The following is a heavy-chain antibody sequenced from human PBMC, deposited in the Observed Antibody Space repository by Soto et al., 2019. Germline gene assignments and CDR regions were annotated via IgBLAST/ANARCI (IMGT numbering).Heavy chain of an antibody. D-gene: IGHD3-3*01. CDR3: ARDRGDYDFWSGYQYYGMDV. CDR1: GGSISSGGYY. CDR2: IYYSGST. Sequence: SETLSLTCTVSGGSISSGGYYWSWIRQHPGKGLEWIGYIYYSGSTYYNPSLKSRVTISVDTSKNQFSLKLSSVTAADTAVYYCARDRGDYDFWSGYQYYGMDVWGQGTTVTVSS. J-gene: IGHJ6*02. V-gene: IGHV4-31*03.